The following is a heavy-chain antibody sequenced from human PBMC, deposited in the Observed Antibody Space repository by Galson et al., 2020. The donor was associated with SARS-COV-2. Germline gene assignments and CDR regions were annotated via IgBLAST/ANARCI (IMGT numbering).Heavy chain of an antibody. CDR2: IYYTGTT. D-gene: IGHD3-16*01. CDR3: AGVTKYYDGRRNPKRWFER. CDR1: GGSIASYF. Sequence: SETLSLTCTVSGGSIASYFWSWIRQSPGKGLEWIGHIYYTGTTNYNPSLEGRATLSIDTSKYQFSLKLSSVTAADTALDCCAGVTKYYDGRRNPKRWFERWGQGTLVTVSS. J-gene: IGHJ4*02. V-gene: IGHV4-59*08.